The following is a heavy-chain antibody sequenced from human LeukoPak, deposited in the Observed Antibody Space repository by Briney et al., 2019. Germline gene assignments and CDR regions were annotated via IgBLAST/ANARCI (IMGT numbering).Heavy chain of an antibody. V-gene: IGHV3-23*01. D-gene: IGHD3-10*01. CDR1: GFTFRNCG. CDR3: AKRGPIYSSTPGNYFDY. CDR2: ISGSDDGT. Sequence: GGSLRLSCVASGFTFRNCGMTWVRQAPGKGLEWVSTISGSDDGTYYADSVRGRFTISRDNSKKTLYLQMKALRDEDTATYYCAKRGPIYSSTPGNYFDYWGQGTLVTVS. J-gene: IGHJ4*02.